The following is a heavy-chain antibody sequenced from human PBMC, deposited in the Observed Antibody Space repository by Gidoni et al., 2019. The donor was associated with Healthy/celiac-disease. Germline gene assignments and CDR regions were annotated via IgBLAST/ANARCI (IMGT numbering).Heavy chain of an antibody. V-gene: IGHV3-30*18. CDR1: GFPFSSYG. J-gene: IGHJ6*02. CDR2: ISYDGSNK. Sequence: QVQLVASGVGEVQPGRSLRLSCAASGFPFSSYGMHCVRQAPGKGLECVAVISYDGSNKYYADSVKGRVTISRDNSKNTLYLQMNSLRAEDTAVYYCAKGVSYYGMDVWGQGTTVTVSS. CDR3: AKGVSYYGMDV. D-gene: IGHD3-3*01.